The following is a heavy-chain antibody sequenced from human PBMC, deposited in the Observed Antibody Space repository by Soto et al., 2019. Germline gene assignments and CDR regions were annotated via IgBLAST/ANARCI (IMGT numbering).Heavy chain of an antibody. Sequence: PSETLSLTCTVSGGSVSTAGYYCSWIRQPPGKGLEWIGYISYSGSTNYSPSLKSRVAISVDTSKNQFFLKLSSVTAADTAVYYCARERPYYGFDYWGQGTPVTVSS. J-gene: IGHJ4*02. V-gene: IGHV4-61*08. CDR2: ISYSGST. D-gene: IGHD3-10*01. CDR1: GGSVSTAGYY. CDR3: ARERPYYGFDY.